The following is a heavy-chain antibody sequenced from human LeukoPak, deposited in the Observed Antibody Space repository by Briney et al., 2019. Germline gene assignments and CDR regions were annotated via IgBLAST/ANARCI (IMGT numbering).Heavy chain of an antibody. J-gene: IGHJ4*02. V-gene: IGHV4-34*01. D-gene: IGHD6-13*01. Sequence: SETLSLTCGVYGGSFSGYYCSWIRQPPGKGLEWIGEINHSGSTDYNPSLKSRVTISVDTSKNQFSLKLSSVAAADTAVYYCARHEGRVYSSSWRPFDYWGQGTLVTVSS. CDR3: ARHEGRVYSSSWRPFDY. CDR1: GGSFSGYY. CDR2: INHSGST.